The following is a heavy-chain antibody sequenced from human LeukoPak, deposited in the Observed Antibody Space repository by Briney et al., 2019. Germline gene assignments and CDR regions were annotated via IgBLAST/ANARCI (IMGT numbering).Heavy chain of an antibody. D-gene: IGHD4-11*01. CDR1: GGTFSRYA. CDR3: ARGRRTTPSFDY. CDR2: IIPIFGTA. V-gene: IGHV1-69*05. Sequence: ASVKVSCKASGGTFSRYAISWVRQAPGQGLEWMGGIIPIFGTANYAQKFQGRVTITTDESTSTAYMELSSLRSEDTAVYYCARGRRTTPSFDYWGQGTLVTVSS. J-gene: IGHJ4*02.